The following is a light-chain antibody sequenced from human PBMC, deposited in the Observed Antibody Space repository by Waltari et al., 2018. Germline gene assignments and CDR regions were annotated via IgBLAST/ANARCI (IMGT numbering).Light chain of an antibody. CDR1: SSDVGRYNL. V-gene: IGLV2-23*02. CDR2: EFS. J-gene: IGLJ2*01. CDR3: CSFAFSSTTSVI. Sequence: QSALTQPASVSGSPGQSITISCTGPSSDVGRYNLVSWYQQYPGKAPKLLIYEFSKRPSGVSDRFAGCKSANTAALTMSGLQDEDEADYYCCSFAFSSTTSVIFGGGTKLAVL.